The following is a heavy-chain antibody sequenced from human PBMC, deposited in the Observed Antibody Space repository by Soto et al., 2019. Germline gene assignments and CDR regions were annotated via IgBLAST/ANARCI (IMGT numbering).Heavy chain of an antibody. D-gene: IGHD3-22*01. Sequence: PSETLSLTCAVSGGSISSGGYSWSWIRQPPGKGLEWIGYIYHSGSTYYNPSLKSRVTISVDTSKNQFSLKLSSVTAADTAVYYCSSGSYYYDSPGYSHYCGQGTLVTVSS. CDR3: SSGSYYYDSPGYSHY. V-gene: IGHV4-30-2*05. CDR2: IYHSGST. J-gene: IGHJ4*02. CDR1: GGSISSGGYS.